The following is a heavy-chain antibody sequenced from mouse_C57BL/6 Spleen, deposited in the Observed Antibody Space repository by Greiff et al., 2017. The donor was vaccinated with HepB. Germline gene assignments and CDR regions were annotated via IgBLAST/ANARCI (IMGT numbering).Heavy chain of an antibody. CDR2: IRNKANGYTT. Sequence: DVMLVESGGGLVQPGGSLSLSCAASGFTFTDYYMSWVRQPPGKALEWLGFIRNKANGYTTEYSASVKGRFTISRDNSQSILYLQMNALRAEDSATYYCATGKGYAMDYWGQGTSVTVSS. V-gene: IGHV7-3*01. CDR1: GFTFTDYY. D-gene: IGHD1-3*01. CDR3: ATGKGYAMDY. J-gene: IGHJ4*01.